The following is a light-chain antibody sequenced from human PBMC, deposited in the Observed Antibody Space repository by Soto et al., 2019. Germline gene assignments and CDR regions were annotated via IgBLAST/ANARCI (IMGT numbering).Light chain of an antibody. V-gene: IGKV3-11*01. CDR1: QSVTNY. Sequence: EIVLTQSPANLSLLSGETTHLSCRASQSVTNYLAWYQQKPGQDPRLLIYDASNRATGIPARFSGSGSGSDFNLTISRLEPEDFAVYYCQQQSDWPLTFGQGTKLDIK. CDR2: DAS. CDR3: QQQSDWPLT. J-gene: IGKJ5*01.